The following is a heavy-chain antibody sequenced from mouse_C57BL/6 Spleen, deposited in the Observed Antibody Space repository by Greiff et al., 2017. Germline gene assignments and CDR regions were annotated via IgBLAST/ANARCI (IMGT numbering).Heavy chain of an antibody. CDR2: IDPSDSET. D-gene: IGHD2-4*01. CDR1: GYTFTSYW. V-gene: IGHV1-52*01. Sequence: QVQLQQPGAELVRPGSSVKLSCKASGYTFTSYWMHWVKQRPIQGLEWIGNIDPSDSETHYNQKFKDKATLTVDKSSSTAYMQLSSLTSEDSAVYYCAKRLYEYDARDCAMDYWGQGTSVTVSS. J-gene: IGHJ4*01. CDR3: AKRLYEYDARDCAMDY.